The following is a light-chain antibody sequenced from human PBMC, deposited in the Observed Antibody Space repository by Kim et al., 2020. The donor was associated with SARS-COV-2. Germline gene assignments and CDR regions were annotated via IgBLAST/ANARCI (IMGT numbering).Light chain of an antibody. V-gene: IGKV3-15*01. J-gene: IGKJ1*01. CDR1: QSVGSN. Sequence: SPGERVTLSCRDSQSVGSNLVLYQQTLGQAPRLLIFSASTRAAGIPARFSGTGSGTEFTLTITSLQSEDFAVYYCQQYKNWPPWRFGQGTKVDIK. CDR2: SAS. CDR3: QQYKNWPPWR.